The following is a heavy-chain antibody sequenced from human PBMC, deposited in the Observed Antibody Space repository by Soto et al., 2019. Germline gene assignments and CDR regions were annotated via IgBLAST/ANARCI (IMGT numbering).Heavy chain of an antibody. V-gene: IGHV3-30*18. Sequence: SPRLCGAACSLRVLSYGINVARKETNEGLEGVAVISYDGSNKYYADSVKGRFTISRDNSKNTLYLQMNSLSAEDTAVYYCAKEDGSSLTDHLPRYYFYYRAVLAKWTTVTVS. CDR3: AKEDGSSLTDHLPRYYFYYRAV. J-gene: IGHJ6*03. CDR2: ISYDGSNK. CDR1: SLRVLSYG. D-gene: IGHD3-22*01.